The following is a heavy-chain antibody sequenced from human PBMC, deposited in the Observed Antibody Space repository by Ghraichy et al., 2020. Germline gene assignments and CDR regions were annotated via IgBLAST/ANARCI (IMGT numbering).Heavy chain of an antibody. CDR1: GFTFSSYA. V-gene: IGHV3-30-3*01. D-gene: IGHD6-13*01. CDR3: ARSSSWSPFGY. CDR2: ISYDGSNK. Sequence: GGSLRLSCAASGFTFSSYAMHWVRQAPGKGLEWVAVISYDGSNKYYADSVKGRFTISRDNSKNTLYLQMNSLRAEDTAVYYCARSSSWSPFGYWGQGTLVTVSS. J-gene: IGHJ4*02.